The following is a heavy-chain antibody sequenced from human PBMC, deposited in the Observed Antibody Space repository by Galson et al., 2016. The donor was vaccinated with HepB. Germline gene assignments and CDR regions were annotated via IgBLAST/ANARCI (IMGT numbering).Heavy chain of an antibody. D-gene: IGHD5-24*01. J-gene: IGHJ4*02. CDR3: ARRVTSMAYFDY. CDR2: ILYGGSA. Sequence: SETLSLTCAVSGGSINSYYWSWIRLPPGEGLELIGYILYGGSANYNPSLKSRVTISGDTSKNLFPLKLSSVTAADTAVYYCARRVTSMAYFDYWGQGHLLTVSS. V-gene: IGHV4-59*01. CDR1: GGSINSYY.